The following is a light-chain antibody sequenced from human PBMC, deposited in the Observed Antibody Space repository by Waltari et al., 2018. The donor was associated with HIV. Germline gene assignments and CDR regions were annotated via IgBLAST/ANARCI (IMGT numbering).Light chain of an antibody. J-gene: IGLJ1*01. Sequence: QSVLTQPPSASGTPGQRVTISCSGSSYNIGSNYVYWYQQLPGTAPKLLIFRNNQRPSGVPDRFSGSKSGTSASLAISGLRSEDEAEYYCAAWDDSLSGYVFGTGTKVTVL. V-gene: IGLV1-47*01. CDR2: RNN. CDR3: AAWDDSLSGYV. CDR1: SYNIGSNY.